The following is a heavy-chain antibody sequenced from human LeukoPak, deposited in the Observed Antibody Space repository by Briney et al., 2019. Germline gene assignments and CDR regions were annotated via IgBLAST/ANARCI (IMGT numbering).Heavy chain of an antibody. CDR1: GASISGSGYY. CDR3: ARDPRGAMGAIDY. V-gene: IGHV4-39*07. J-gene: IGHJ4*02. Sequence: PSETLSLTCAVSGASISGSGYYWGWIRQPPGKGLEWIGNIYSSGSTYYNPSLKSRVTISVDTSKNQFSLKLSSVTAADTAVYYCARDPRGAMGAIDYWGQGTLVTVSS. D-gene: IGHD1-26*01. CDR2: IYSSGST.